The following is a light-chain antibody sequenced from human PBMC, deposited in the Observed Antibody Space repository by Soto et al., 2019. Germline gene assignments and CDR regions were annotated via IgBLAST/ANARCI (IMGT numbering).Light chain of an antibody. CDR2: DAS. J-gene: IGKJ1*01. CDR3: QQRSNWRPTWT. Sequence: EIVLTQSPATLSLSPGERATLSCRASQSVSSYLAWYQHKPGQAPRLLIYDASKRATGIPARFSGSGSGTDFTLTISSLEPEHFAVYYCQQRSNWRPTWTFGQGTRVEIK. CDR1: QSVSSY. V-gene: IGKV3-11*01.